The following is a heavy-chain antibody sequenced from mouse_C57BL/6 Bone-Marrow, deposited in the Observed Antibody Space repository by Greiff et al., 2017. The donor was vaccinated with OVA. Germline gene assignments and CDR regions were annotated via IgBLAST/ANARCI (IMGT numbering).Heavy chain of an antibody. Sequence: VQLQQSGPELVKPGASVKISCKASGYSFTGYYMNWVKQSPEKSLEWIGEINPSTGGTTYNQKFKATATLTVDKSSSTDYMQLKSLTSEDSAVYDCARSGYDGSSRGFAYWGQGTLVTVSA. J-gene: IGHJ3*01. CDR1: GYSFTGYY. V-gene: IGHV1-42*01. D-gene: IGHD1-1*01. CDR3: ARSGYDGSSRGFAY. CDR2: INPSTGGT.